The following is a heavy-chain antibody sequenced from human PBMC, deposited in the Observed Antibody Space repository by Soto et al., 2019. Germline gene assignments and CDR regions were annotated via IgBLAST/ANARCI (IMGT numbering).Heavy chain of an antibody. V-gene: IGHV3-23*01. CDR2: ISGSGGST. Sequence: GGSLRLSFAASGFTFSSYAMSWVRQAPGKGLEWVSAISGSGGSTYYADSVKGRFTISRDNSKNTLYLQMNSLRAEDTAVYYCAKDCSSTSFKGPNWFDPWGQGTLVTVSS. CDR3: AKDCSSTSFKGPNWFDP. CDR1: GFTFSSYA. J-gene: IGHJ5*02. D-gene: IGHD2-2*01.